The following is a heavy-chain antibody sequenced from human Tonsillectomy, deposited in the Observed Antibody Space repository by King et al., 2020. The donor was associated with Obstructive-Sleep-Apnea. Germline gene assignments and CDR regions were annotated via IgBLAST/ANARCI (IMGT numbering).Heavy chain of an antibody. V-gene: IGHV3-7*01. J-gene: IGHJ3*02. CDR2: IKQDGSEK. D-gene: IGHD3-22*01. Sequence: VQLVESGGGLVQPGGSLRLSCAASGFTSSGYWMNWVRQAPGKGLEWVANIKQDGSEKNYVDSVRGRLTISRDNAKNSLYLQMNSLRAEDTAVYYCARDRDYFDSSGNYDALDIWGQGTMVTVSS. CDR1: GFTSSGYW. CDR3: ARDRDYFDSSGNYDALDI.